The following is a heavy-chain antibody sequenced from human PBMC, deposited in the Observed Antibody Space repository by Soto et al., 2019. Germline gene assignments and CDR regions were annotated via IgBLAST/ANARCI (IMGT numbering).Heavy chain of an antibody. D-gene: IGHD2-2*01. CDR1: GFTFSDYY. CDR3: ARDGSRYCSSTSCLSGYYYYGMDV. J-gene: IGHJ6*02. Sequence: QVQLVESGGGLVKPGGSLRLSCAASGFTFSDYYMSWIRQASGKGLEWVSYISSSSSYTNYADSVKGRFTISRDNAENSLYLQMNSLRAEDTAVYYCARDGSRYCSSTSCLSGYYYYGMDVWGQGTTVTVSS. V-gene: IGHV3-11*06. CDR2: ISSSSSYT.